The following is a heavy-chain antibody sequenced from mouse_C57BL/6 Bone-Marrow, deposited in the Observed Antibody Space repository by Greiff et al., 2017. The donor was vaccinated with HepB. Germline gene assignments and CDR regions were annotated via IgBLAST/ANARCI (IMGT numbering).Heavy chain of an antibody. V-gene: IGHV1-64*01. Sequence: QVQLQQPGAELVKPGASVKLSCKASGYTFTSYWMHWVKQRPGQGLEWIGMIHPNSGSTNYNEKFKSKATLTVDKSSSTAYMQLSSLTSEDSAVYYCARGRITTGGWYFDVWGTGTTVTVSS. J-gene: IGHJ1*03. CDR1: GYTFTSYW. CDR2: IHPNSGST. CDR3: ARGRITTGGWYFDV. D-gene: IGHD1-1*01.